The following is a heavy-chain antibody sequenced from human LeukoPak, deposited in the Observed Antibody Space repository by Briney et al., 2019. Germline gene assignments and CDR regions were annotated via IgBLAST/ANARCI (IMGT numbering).Heavy chain of an antibody. D-gene: IGHD3-10*01. CDR2: IYYSGST. V-gene: IGHV4-59*01. Sequence: SETLSLTCTVSGGSISSYYWSWIRQPPGKGLEWIGYIYYSGSTNYNPSLKSRVTISVDTSKNQFSLKLSSVTAADTAVYYCAREEGYYYGSGSFPEAFDIWGQGTMVTVSS. J-gene: IGHJ3*02. CDR1: GGSISSYY. CDR3: AREEGYYYGSGSFPEAFDI.